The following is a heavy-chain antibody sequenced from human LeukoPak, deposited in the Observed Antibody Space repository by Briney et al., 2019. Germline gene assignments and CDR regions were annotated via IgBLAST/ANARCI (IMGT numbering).Heavy chain of an antibody. Sequence: GGSLRLSCAASGFTVSSNYMSWVRQAPGKGLEWVSVIYSGGSTYYADSVKGRFTISRDNSKNTLYLQMNSLRAEDTAVYYCARLIDYYDSSGYSLFDYWGQGTLVTVSS. CDR2: IYSGGST. CDR1: GFTVSSNY. D-gene: IGHD3-22*01. J-gene: IGHJ4*02. V-gene: IGHV3-66*04. CDR3: ARLIDYYDSSGYSLFDY.